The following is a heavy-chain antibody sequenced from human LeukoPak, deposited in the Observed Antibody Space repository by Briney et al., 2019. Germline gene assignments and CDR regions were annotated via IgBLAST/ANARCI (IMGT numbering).Heavy chain of an antibody. J-gene: IGHJ6*03. CDR1: GGSISSYF. Sequence: SETLSLTCTVSGGSISSYFWSWIPQPPGRGLERVAYLFYSGSTTHNTSLTSRVTISVDTSKNQFSLKLNPVTAADTAVYYCARVGPGVPYYYYYMDVWGKGTTVTVSS. V-gene: IGHV4-59*01. CDR3: ARVGPGVPYYYYYMDV. D-gene: IGHD7-27*01. CDR2: LFYSGST.